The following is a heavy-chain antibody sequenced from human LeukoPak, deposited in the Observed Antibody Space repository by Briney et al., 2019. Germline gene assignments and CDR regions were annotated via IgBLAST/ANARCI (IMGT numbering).Heavy chain of an antibody. V-gene: IGHV1-18*01. Sequence: ASVKVSCKASGYTFTSYGISWVRQAPGQGLEWMGWVSAYNGNTNYAQKLQGRVTMTTDTSTSTAYMELRSLRSDDTAVYYCARDLRGYSGYDLDYWGQGTLVTVSS. CDR3: ARDLRGYSGYDLDY. CDR1: GYTFTSYG. J-gene: IGHJ4*02. D-gene: IGHD5-12*01. CDR2: VSAYNGNT.